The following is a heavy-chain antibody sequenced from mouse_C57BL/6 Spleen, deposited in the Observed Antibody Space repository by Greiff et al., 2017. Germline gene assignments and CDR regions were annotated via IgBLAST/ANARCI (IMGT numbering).Heavy chain of an antibody. D-gene: IGHD2-5*01. J-gene: IGHJ3*01. CDR3: AYSTPFAY. V-gene: IGHV1-42*01. Sequence: VHVKQSGPELVKPGASVKISCKASGYSFTGYYMNWVKQSPEKSLEWIGEINPSTGGTTYNQKFKAKATLTVDKSSSTAYMQLKSLTSEDSAVYYCAYSTPFAYWGQGTLVTVSA. CDR2: INPSTGGT. CDR1: GYSFTGYY.